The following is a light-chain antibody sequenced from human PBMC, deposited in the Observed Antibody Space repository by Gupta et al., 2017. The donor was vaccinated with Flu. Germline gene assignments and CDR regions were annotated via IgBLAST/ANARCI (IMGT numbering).Light chain of an antibody. CDR2: EVS. CDR1: SSDIGYYNL. J-gene: IGLJ3*02. V-gene: IGLV2-23*02. CDR3: CSYAGGNTWV. Sequence: QSALTQPASVSGSPGQSITMSCSGTSSDIGYYNLVSWYQERPGKAPKVMIYEVSGRPSEVSNRFSGSKSGNTASLTISGLQAEDEADYYCCSYAGGNTWVFGGGTKLTVL.